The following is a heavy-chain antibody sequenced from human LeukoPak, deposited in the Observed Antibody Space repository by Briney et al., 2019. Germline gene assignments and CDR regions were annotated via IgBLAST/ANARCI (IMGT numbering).Heavy chain of an antibody. CDR3: ARGGDIVATINYFDY. CDR1: GFTFSSYS. Sequence: GGSLRLSCAASGFTFSSYSMNWVRQAPGKGLEWVSSISSSSSYIYYADSVKGRFTISRDNAKNSLYLQINSLRAEDTAVYYCARGGDIVATINYFDYWGQGTLVTVSS. CDR2: ISSSSSYI. V-gene: IGHV3-21*01. J-gene: IGHJ4*02. D-gene: IGHD5-12*01.